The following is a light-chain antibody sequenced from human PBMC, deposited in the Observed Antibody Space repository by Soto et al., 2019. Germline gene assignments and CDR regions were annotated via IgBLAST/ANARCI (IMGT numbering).Light chain of an antibody. Sequence: DIQMTQSPSTLSASVGDRVTITCRASQSSSSWLAWYQQKPGKAPKLLIYKASSLKSGVPSRFSGSGSGTAFNLTLSSLQPDDFAPYYCQQYNSPLTFGQGTKVEIK. J-gene: IGKJ1*01. V-gene: IGKV1-5*03. CDR2: KAS. CDR3: QQYNSPLT. CDR1: QSSSSW.